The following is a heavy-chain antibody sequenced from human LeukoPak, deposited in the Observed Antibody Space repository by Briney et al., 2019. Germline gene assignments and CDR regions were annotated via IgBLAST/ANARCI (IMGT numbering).Heavy chain of an antibody. CDR1: GFTFGSYA. V-gene: IGHV3-21*01. CDR3: AREGCGGDCYSYYYYGMDV. J-gene: IGHJ6*02. D-gene: IGHD2-21*02. CDR2: ISSSSSYI. Sequence: GGSLRLSCAASGFTFGSYAMSWVRQAPGKGLEWVSSISSSSSYIYYADSVKGRFTISRDNAKNSLYLQMNSLRAEDTAVYYCAREGCGGDCYSYYYYGMDVWGQGTTVTVSS.